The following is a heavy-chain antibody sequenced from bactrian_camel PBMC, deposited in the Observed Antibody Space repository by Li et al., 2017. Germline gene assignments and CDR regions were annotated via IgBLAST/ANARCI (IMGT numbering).Heavy chain of an antibody. Sequence: QLVESGGGLVQPGGSLRLSCAVSGRTFTSAYMSWVRQAPGKGLEWVSAINTGGGTTYYADSAKGRFSISRDNAKNTLYLQMNSLKPEDTAMYYCAADFYSKVGKLNGYEYNYWGQGTQVTVS. CDR1: GRTFTSAY. CDR2: INTGGGTT. D-gene: IGHD1*01. J-gene: IGHJ4*01. V-gene: IGHV3S28*01. CDR3: AADFYSKVGKLNGYEYNY.